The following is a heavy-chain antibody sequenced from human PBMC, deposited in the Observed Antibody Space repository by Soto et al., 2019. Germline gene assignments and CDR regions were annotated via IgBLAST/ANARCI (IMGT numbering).Heavy chain of an antibody. Sequence: QVQLVQSGAEVKKPGASVKVSCKASGYTFTSYGISWVRQAPGQGLEWMGWISAYYGNTNYAQKVQGRITMTTDTSTSTAYMELRSLRSDDTAVYYCARVGIAAAGTRFAYYYGMDVWGQGTTVTVSS. CDR2: ISAYYGNT. J-gene: IGHJ6*02. CDR1: GYTFTSYG. V-gene: IGHV1-18*01. CDR3: ARVGIAAAGTRFAYYYGMDV. D-gene: IGHD6-13*01.